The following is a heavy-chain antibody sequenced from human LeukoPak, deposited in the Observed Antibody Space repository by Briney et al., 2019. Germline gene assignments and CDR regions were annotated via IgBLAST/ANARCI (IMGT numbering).Heavy chain of an antibody. CDR3: AKVPGYDFWSAYHHFDY. CDR2: ISGSGGST. J-gene: IGHJ4*02. CDR1: GFTFSSFA. Sequence: GGSLRLSCAASGFTFSSFAMSWVRKAPGKGLEWLSAISGSGGSTYYADSVKGRFTISRDNSKNTLYVQMNSLRAEDTAVYYCAKVPGYDFWSAYHHFDYWGQGTLDTVSS. D-gene: IGHD3-3*01. V-gene: IGHV3-23*01.